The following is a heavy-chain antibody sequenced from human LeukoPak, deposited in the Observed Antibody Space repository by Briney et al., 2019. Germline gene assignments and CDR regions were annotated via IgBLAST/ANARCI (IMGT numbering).Heavy chain of an antibody. Sequence: SCKASGGTFSSYAMHWVRQAPGKGLEYVSAISSNGGSTYYADSVKGRFTVSRDNSKNTLYLQMNSLRAEDTAVYYCARAEDDASSYWGQGTLVTVSS. CDR3: ARAEDDASSY. J-gene: IGHJ4*02. CDR2: ISSNGGST. D-gene: IGHD1-1*01. CDR1: GGTFSSYA. V-gene: IGHV3-64*04.